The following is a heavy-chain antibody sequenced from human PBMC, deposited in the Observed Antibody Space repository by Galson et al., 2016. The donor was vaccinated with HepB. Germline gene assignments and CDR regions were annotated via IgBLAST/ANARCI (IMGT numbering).Heavy chain of an antibody. V-gene: IGHV3-33*01. J-gene: IGHJ5*02. D-gene: IGHD5-18*01. CDR2: IWYDGSNK. CDR3: AREVGYSYVVTINWFDP. Sequence: SLRLSCAASGFTFSSYGMHWVRQAPGKRLEWVAVIWYDGSNKNYADSVKGRFTISRDNSKNTVYLQMNSLRAEDTAVYYCAREVGYSYVVTINWFDPWGQGTLVTVSS. CDR1: GFTFSSYG.